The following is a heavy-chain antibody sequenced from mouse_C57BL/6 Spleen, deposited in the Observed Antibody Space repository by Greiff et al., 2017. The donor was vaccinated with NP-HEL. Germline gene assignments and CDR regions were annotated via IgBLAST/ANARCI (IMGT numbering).Heavy chain of an antibody. CDR3: ARALYYSNYVGAMDY. J-gene: IGHJ4*01. CDR1: GYTFTDYY. Sequence: EVQLQQSGPVLVKPGASVKLSCKASGYTFTDYYMNWVTQRHGKSLEWIGYINPNNGGTSYTPKFKGKATLTVNKSSSTAYMELRSLTSEDSAGYYCARALYYSNYVGAMDYWGQGTSVTVSS. D-gene: IGHD2-5*01. CDR2: INPNNGGT. V-gene: IGHV1-22*01.